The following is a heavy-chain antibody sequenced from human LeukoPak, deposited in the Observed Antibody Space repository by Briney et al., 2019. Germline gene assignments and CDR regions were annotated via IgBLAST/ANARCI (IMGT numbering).Heavy chain of an antibody. Sequence: ASVKVSCKASGYTFTSNYIHWVRQAPGQGLEWMGMIYPRDGSTSYAQKLQGRVTMTTDTSTSTAYMELRSLRSDDTAVYYCARPIRTTGQEGGYWGQGTLVTVSS. CDR2: IYPRDGST. CDR3: ARPIRTTGQEGGY. V-gene: IGHV1-46*01. J-gene: IGHJ4*02. D-gene: IGHD1-14*01. CDR1: GYTFTSNY.